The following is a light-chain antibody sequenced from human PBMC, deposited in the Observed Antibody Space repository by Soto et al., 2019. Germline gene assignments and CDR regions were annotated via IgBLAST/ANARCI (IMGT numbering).Light chain of an antibody. CDR3: QQYDT. Sequence: DIQMTQSPFSLSASIGDRVTITCRASQTILKNLNWYQHKPGKAPKLLISSASSRATGIPDRFSGSGSGTDFTLTISRLEPEDFAVYYCQQYDTFGQGTKVDIK. CDR1: QTILKN. V-gene: IGKV1-39*01. J-gene: IGKJ2*01. CDR2: SAS.